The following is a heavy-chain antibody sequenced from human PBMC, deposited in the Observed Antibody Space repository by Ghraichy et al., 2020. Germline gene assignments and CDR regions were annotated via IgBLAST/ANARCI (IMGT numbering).Heavy chain of an antibody. CDR1: GGSISSYY. CDR2: IYYSGST. CDR3: ARGGMSAFDI. J-gene: IGHJ3*02. Sequence: SETLSLTCTVSGGSISSYYWSWIRQPPGKGLEWIGYIYYSGSTNYNPSLKSRVTISVDTSKNQFSLKLSSVTAADTAVYYCARGGMSAFDIWGQGTMVTVSS. V-gene: IGHV4-59*01.